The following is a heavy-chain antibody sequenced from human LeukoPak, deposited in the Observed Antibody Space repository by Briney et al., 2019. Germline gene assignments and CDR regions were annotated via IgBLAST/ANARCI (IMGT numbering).Heavy chain of an antibody. CDR1: GFTFSSYA. J-gene: IGHJ6*02. Sequence: GGSLRLSCAASGFTFSSYAMHWVRQAPGKGLEWVAVISYDGSNKYYADSVKGRFTISRDNSKNTLYLQMNSLRPEDTAVYYCSAAVGSYFYGMDFWGQGTTVTVSS. CDR3: SAAVGSYFYGMDF. D-gene: IGHD6-13*01. CDR2: ISYDGSNK. V-gene: IGHV3-30-3*01.